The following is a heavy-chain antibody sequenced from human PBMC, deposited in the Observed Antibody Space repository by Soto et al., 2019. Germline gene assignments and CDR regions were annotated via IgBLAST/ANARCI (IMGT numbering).Heavy chain of an antibody. D-gene: IGHD1-1*01. CDR2: ISNDGSRD. V-gene: IGHV3-30*04. CDR3: ASWHEREHAYDV. CDR1: GFTFSNHA. Sequence: QVQLVESGGGVVQPGRSLTLSCAASGFTFSNHAIHWVRQAPGKGLEWVAVISNDGSRDYYADSVKGRFTMSRDNSKNTLYLQMNGLRPDDTAVYYCASWHEREHAYDVWGRGTTVTVSS. J-gene: IGHJ3*01.